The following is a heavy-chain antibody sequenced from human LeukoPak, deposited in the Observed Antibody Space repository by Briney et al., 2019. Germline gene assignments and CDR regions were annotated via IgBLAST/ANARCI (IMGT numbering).Heavy chain of an antibody. Sequence: GASVKVSCEASGYTFPSYFMHWVRQAPGQGLEWMGIINPTGGSTTYAQKFQGRVTMTRDTSTSTVYVELSSLRSDDTAVYYCARTAARRFDYWGQGTLVTVSS. J-gene: IGHJ4*02. CDR2: INPTGGST. V-gene: IGHV1-46*01. D-gene: IGHD6-6*01. CDR1: GYTFPSYF. CDR3: ARTAARRFDY.